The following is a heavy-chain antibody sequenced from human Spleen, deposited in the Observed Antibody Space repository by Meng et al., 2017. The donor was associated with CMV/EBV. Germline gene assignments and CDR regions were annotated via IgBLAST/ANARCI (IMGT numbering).Heavy chain of an antibody. CDR2: IYSGGST. V-gene: IGHV3-66*02. CDR3: AEDDYGAAPFDY. Sequence: GESLKISCAASGFTVSSNYMSWVRQAPGKGLEWVSVIYSGGSTYYADSVKGRFTISRDNSKNTLYLQMNSLRAADTAVYYCAEDDYGAAPFDYWGQGTLVTVSS. D-gene: IGHD3-16*01. CDR1: GFTVSSNY. J-gene: IGHJ4*02.